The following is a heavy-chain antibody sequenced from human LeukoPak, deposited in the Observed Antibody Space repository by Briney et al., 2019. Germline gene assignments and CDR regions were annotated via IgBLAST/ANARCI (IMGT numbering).Heavy chain of an antibody. J-gene: IGHJ5*02. Sequence: PSETLSLTCTVSGGSISSSSYYWGWICQPPGKGLEWIGSMSYSGSTYYNPSLKSRVTIAVDTSKTQFSLKLSSVTAADTAVYYCARDKGGFLYFGEYDPWGQGTLVTVSS. CDR3: ARDKGGFLYFGEYDP. CDR2: MSYSGST. CDR1: GGSISSSSYY. V-gene: IGHV4-39*02. D-gene: IGHD3-10*01.